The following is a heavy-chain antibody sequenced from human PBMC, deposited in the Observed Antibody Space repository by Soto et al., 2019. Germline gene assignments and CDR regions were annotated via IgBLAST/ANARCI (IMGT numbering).Heavy chain of an antibody. CDR3: ATVDPYCTNGVCYLHYYYGMDV. Sequence: PGGSLRLSCAASGFTFSSYGMHWVRQAPGKGLEWVAVIWYDGSNKYYADSVKGRFTISRDNSKNTLYLQMNSLRAEDTAVYYCATVDPYCTNGVCYLHYYYGMDVWGQGTTVTVSS. CDR1: GFTFSSYG. CDR2: IWYDGSNK. J-gene: IGHJ6*02. D-gene: IGHD2-8*01. V-gene: IGHV3-33*01.